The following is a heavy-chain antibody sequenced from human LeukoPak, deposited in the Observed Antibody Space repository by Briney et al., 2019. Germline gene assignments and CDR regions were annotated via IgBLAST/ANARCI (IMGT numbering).Heavy chain of an antibody. J-gene: IGHJ4*02. CDR1: GFTFDYYW. CDR3: ARGDAYALNY. CDR2: INSDGSTT. V-gene: IGHV3-74*01. D-gene: IGHD2-2*01. Sequence: GGSLRLSCAASGFTFDYYWMHWVRQAPGKGLVWVSRINSDGSTTAYADSVKGRFTISRDNAKNTLYLQMSSLRAEDTAVYYCARGDAYALNYWGQGTLVTVSS.